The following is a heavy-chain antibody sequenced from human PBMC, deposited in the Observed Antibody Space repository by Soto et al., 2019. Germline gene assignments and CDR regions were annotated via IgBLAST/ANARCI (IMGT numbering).Heavy chain of an antibody. CDR2: ISSSSSTI. Sequence: PGGSLRLSCAAAGFTFSSYSMNWVRQAPGKGLEWVSYISSSSSTIYYADSVKGRFTISRDNAKNSLYLQMSSLRDEDTAVYYCARDPYYYDSSGYFGGAFDIWGQGTMVTVSS. CDR3: ARDPYYYDSSGYFGGAFDI. V-gene: IGHV3-48*02. D-gene: IGHD3-22*01. J-gene: IGHJ3*02. CDR1: GFTFSSYS.